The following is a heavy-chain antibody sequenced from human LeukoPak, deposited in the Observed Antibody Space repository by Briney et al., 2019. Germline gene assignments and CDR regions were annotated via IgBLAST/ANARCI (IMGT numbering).Heavy chain of an antibody. CDR1: GFTFSSYS. CDR2: ISSSSSTI. V-gene: IGHV3-48*01. D-gene: IGHD3-22*01. CDR3: ARIYYYDSSGYYDDAFDI. Sequence: GGSLRLSCAASGFTFSSYSMNWVRQAPGKGLEWVSYISSSSSTIYYADSVKGRFTISRDNAKNSLYLQMNSLRAEDTAVYYCARIYYYDSSGYYDDAFDIWGQGTMVTVSS. J-gene: IGHJ3*02.